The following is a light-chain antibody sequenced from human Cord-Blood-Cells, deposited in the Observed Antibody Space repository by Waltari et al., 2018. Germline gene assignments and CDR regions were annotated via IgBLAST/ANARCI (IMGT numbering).Light chain of an antibody. V-gene: IGKV3-15*01. CDR3: QQYNNWPPYS. CDR1: QSVSSN. J-gene: IGKJ2*03. Sequence: EIVMTKSPAPLSVSPGERATLSCRASQSVSSNLAWYQQKPGQAPRLLIYGASTRATGIPARFSGSGSGTEFTLTISSLQSEDFAVYYCQQYNNWPPYSFGQGTKLEIK. CDR2: GAS.